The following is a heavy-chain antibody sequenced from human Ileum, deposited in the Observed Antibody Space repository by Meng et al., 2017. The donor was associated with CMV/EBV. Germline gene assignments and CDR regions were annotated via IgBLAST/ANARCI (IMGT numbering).Heavy chain of an antibody. J-gene: IGHJ3*02. D-gene: IGHD2-2*01. CDR3: ARDYAKGYCSSTSCFTPQAFDI. CDR2: ISSSSSYI. V-gene: IGHV3-21*01. CDR1: GFTTSSYS. Sequence: GEALKISCAASGFTTSSYSMNWVRQAPGKGLEWVSSISSSSSYIYYADSVKGRFTTSRDNAKNSLYLQMNSLRAEDTAVYYCARDYAKGYCSSTSCFTPQAFDIWGQGTMVTVSS.